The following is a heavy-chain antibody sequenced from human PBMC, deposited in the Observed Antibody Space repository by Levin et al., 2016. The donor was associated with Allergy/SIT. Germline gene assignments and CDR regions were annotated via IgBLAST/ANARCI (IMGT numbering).Heavy chain of an antibody. Sequence: GGSLRLSCAASGFTFSRNAMTWVRQAPGKGLEWVSTISGSGDGTHYADSVKGRFSISRDNSRNTLYLHMNRLRAEDTAMYFCARSPRGDNSGYYHDYWGQGTLVTVSS. D-gene: IGHD3-22*01. CDR2: ISGSGDGT. J-gene: IGHJ4*02. CDR3: ARSPRGDNSGYYHDY. V-gene: IGHV3-23*01. CDR1: GFTFSRNA.